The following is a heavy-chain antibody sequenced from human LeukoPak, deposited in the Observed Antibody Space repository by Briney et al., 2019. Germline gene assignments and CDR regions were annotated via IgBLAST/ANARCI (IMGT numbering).Heavy chain of an antibody. CDR3: ARDIVVVPAATSYYYYGMDV. CDR1: GGSISSYY. D-gene: IGHD2-2*01. V-gene: IGHV4-59*01. CDR2: IYYSGST. Sequence: SETLSLTCTVSGGSISSYYWSWIRQPPGKGLEWIGYIYYSGSTNYNPSLKSRVTISVDTSKNQFSLKLSSVTAADTAVYYCARDIVVVPAATSYYYYGMDVWGRGTTVTVSS. J-gene: IGHJ6*02.